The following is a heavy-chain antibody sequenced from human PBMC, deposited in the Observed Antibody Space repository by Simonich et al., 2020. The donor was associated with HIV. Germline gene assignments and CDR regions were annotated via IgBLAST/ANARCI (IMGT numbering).Heavy chain of an antibody. J-gene: IGHJ4*02. D-gene: IGHD1-26*01. Sequence: EVQLVESGGTLVQPGKSLRLSCAASGFSFSSYWMSWVRQAQGKGLEWVGRIKSKTDGGTTDYAAPVKGRFTISRDDSKNTLYLQMNSLKTEDTAVYYCTLHTTFDYWGQGTLVTVSS. V-gene: IGHV3-15*02. CDR3: TLHTTFDY. CDR2: IKSKTDGGTT. CDR1: GFSFSSYW.